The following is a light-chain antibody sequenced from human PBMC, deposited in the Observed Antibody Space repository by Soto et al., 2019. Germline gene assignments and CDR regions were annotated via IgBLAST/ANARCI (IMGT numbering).Light chain of an antibody. CDR2: KAA. CDR3: QQYNSYPYT. J-gene: IGKJ2*01. CDR1: QSISSW. Sequence: DIQMTQSPSTLSASVGDRVTITCRASQSISSWLAWYQQKPGKAPKLLIYKAASLESRVPSRFSGSGSGTEFTLTIISLQPDDFATYYCQQYNSYPYTFGQGTKLEIK. V-gene: IGKV1-5*03.